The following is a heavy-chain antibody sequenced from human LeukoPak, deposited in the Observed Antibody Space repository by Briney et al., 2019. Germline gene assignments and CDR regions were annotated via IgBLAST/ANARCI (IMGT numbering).Heavy chain of an antibody. V-gene: IGHV3-7*01. CDR3: ARDNYYGSGSPIYYFDY. J-gene: IGHJ4*02. CDR1: GFTFSSYW. D-gene: IGHD3-10*01. CDR2: IKQDGSEK. Sequence: PGGSLRLSCAASGFTFSSYWMSWVRQAPGKGLEWVANIKQDGSEKYYVDSVKGRFTISRDNAKNSLYLQMNSPRAEDTAVYYCARDNYYGSGSPIYYFDYWGQGTLVTVSS.